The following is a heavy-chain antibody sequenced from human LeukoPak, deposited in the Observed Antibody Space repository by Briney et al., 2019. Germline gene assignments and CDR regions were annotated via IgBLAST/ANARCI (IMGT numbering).Heavy chain of an antibody. V-gene: IGHV3-48*02. D-gene: IGHD2-15*01. CDR2: ISSGSSTI. CDR3: ARVGGWQLPKFAF. J-gene: IGHJ4*02. CDR1: GFNFNAYA. Sequence: ESLTLSCAGSGFNFNAYAMNWVRQAPGKGLEWISYISSGSSTIYYSDSVRGRFSISRDNAENTVYLEMNSPGDEDTAVYYCARVGGWQLPKFAFWGRGTLVTVSS.